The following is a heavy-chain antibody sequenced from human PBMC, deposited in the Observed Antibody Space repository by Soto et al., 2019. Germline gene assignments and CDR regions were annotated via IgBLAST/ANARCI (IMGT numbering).Heavy chain of an antibody. CDR2: IYTSGST. D-gene: IGHD3-3*01. CDR3: ARVLARWGGYPSDAFDI. V-gene: IGHV4-4*07. Sequence: PSATLSLTCTVSGGSISSYYWSWIRQPAGKGLEWIGRIYTSGSTNYNPSLKSRVTMSVDTYKNQFSLKLSSVTAADTAVYYCARVLARWGGYPSDAFDIWGQGTMVTVS. J-gene: IGHJ3*02. CDR1: GGSISSYY.